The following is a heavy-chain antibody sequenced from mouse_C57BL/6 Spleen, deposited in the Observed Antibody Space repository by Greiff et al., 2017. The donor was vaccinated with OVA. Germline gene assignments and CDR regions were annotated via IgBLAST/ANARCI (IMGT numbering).Heavy chain of an antibody. J-gene: IGHJ1*03. D-gene: IGHD1-1*01. V-gene: IGHV14-3*01. Sequence: EVQGVESVAELVRPGASVKLSCTASGFNIKNTYMHWVKQRPEQGLEWIGRIDPANGNTKYAPKFQGKATITADTSSNTAYLQLSSLTSEDTAIYYCARKDYYGEGYFDVWGTGTTVTVSS. CDR3: ARKDYYGEGYFDV. CDR2: IDPANGNT. CDR1: GFNIKNTY.